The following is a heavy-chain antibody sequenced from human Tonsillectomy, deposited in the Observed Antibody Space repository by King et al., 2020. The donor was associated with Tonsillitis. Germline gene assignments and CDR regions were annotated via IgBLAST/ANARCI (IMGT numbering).Heavy chain of an antibody. CDR3: TRRQITIFGDDYYYYGMDV. Sequence: VQLVESGAEVKKPGSSVKVSCKASGGTFSSSAISWVRQAPGQGLEWMGGIIPIFGTANYAQKFQGRVTITADESTSTAYMELSSLRSEDTAVYYCTRRQITIFGDDYYYYGMDVWGQGTTVTVSS. V-gene: IGHV1-69*01. D-gene: IGHD3-3*01. CDR2: IIPIFGTA. CDR1: GGTFSSSA. J-gene: IGHJ6*02.